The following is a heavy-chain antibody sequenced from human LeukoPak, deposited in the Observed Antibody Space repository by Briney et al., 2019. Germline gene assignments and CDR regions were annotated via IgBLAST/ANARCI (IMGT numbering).Heavy chain of an antibody. J-gene: IGHJ4*02. CDR2: ISSSSSYI. D-gene: IGHD2-15*01. Sequence: PGGSLRLSCAASGFTFSSYSMNWVRQAPGKGLEWVSCISSSSSYIYYADSVKGRFTISRDNSKNTLYLQMNSLRAEDTAVYYCAKDDAVVVVAATGVGDYWGQGTLVTVSS. CDR3: AKDDAVVVVAATGVGDY. CDR1: GFTFSSYS. V-gene: IGHV3-21*01.